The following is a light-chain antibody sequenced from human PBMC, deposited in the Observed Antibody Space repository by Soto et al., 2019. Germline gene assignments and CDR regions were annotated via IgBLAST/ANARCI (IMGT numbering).Light chain of an antibody. CDR3: QQSDNSPIT. CDR2: GAS. CDR1: ENVRTF. V-gene: IGKV3-11*01. Sequence: EVVLTQSPATLSLSPGERATLSCRASENVRTFVDWYQQKPGQAPRLLIYGASNRATGIPARFSGSVSGTDGTITISRLEPEDGAVYYCQQSDNSPITFGQGTRLEIK. J-gene: IGKJ5*01.